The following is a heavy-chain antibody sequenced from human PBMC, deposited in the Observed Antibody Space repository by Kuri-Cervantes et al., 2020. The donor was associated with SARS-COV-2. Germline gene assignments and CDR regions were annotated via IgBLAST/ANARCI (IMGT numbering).Heavy chain of an antibody. Sequence: LRLSCAVSGGSISSGGYSWSWIRQPPGKGLEWIGYIYHSGSTYYNPSLKSRVAISVDTSKNQFSLKLSSVTAADTAVYYCARGRRKYQLHFFDYWGQGTLVTVSS. CDR2: IYHSGST. J-gene: IGHJ4*02. V-gene: IGHV4-30-2*01. D-gene: IGHD2-2*01. CDR1: GGSISSGGYS. CDR3: ARGRRKYQLHFFDY.